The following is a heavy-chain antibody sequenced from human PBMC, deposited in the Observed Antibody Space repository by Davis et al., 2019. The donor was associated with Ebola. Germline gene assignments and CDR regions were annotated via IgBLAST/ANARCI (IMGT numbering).Heavy chain of an antibody. V-gene: IGHV1-8*01. D-gene: IGHD3-22*01. CDR2: MNPNSGNT. Sequence: AASVKVSCKASGYTFTSYDINWVRQATGQGLEWMGWMNPNSGNTGYAQKFQGRVTMTRDTSTSTVYMELSSLRSEDTAVYYCARSITMIVGGWFDPWGQGTLVTVSS. CDR1: GYTFTSYD. CDR3: ARSITMIVGGWFDP. J-gene: IGHJ5*02.